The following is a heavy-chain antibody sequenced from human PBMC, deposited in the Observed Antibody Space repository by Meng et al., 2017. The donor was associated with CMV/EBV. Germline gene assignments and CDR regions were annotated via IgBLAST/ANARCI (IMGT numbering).Heavy chain of an antibody. D-gene: IGHD3-3*01. J-gene: IGHJ3*02. CDR1: GFTFDDYG. V-gene: IGHV3-20*04. Sequence: GGSLRLSCAASGFTFDDYGMSWVRQAPGKGLEWVSGINWNGGSTGYAGSVKGRFTISRDNAKNSLYLQMNSLRAEDTALYYCARATIFGVAPADAFDIWGQGTMVTVSS. CDR2: INWNGGST. CDR3: ARATIFGVAPADAFDI.